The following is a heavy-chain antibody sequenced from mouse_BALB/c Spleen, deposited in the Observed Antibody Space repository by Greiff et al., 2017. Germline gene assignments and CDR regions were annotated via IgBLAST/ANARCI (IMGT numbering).Heavy chain of an antibody. CDR2: ISDGGSYT. D-gene: IGHD1-1*01. V-gene: IGHV5-4*02. CDR3: ARDLYYYGRGFAY. CDR1: GFTFSDYY. J-gene: IGHJ3*01. Sequence: EVKVVESGGGLVKPGGSLKLSCAASGFTFSDYYMYWVRQTPEKRLEWVATISDGGSYTYYPDSVKGRFTISRDNAKNNLYLQMSSLKSEDTAMYYCARDLYYYGRGFAYWGQGTLVTVSA.